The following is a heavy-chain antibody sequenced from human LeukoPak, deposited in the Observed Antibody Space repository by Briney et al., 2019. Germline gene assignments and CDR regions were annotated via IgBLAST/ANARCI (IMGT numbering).Heavy chain of an antibody. V-gene: IGHV4-34*01. J-gene: IGHJ4*02. CDR2: INHSGST. Sequence: SETLSLTCAVYGGSFSGYYWSWIRQPPGKGLEWIGEINHSGSTNYNPSLKSRVTISVDTSKNQFSLKLSSVTAADTAVYYCARLGSARPLFDYWGQGTLVTVSS. CDR1: GGSFSGYY. CDR3: ARLGSARPLFDY.